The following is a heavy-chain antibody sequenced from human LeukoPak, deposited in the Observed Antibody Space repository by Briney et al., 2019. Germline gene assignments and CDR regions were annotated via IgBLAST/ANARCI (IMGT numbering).Heavy chain of an antibody. Sequence: GASVKVSCKASGYTFRDYGISWVRQAPGQGLEWMGWISGYNGNTNYTQKLRGRVTMTTDTSTSTAYMELRSLGSDDTAVYYCARQNGYDVEDFWGQGTMVTVSS. D-gene: IGHD5-12*01. V-gene: IGHV1-18*01. CDR2: ISGYNGNT. CDR3: ARQNGYDVEDF. J-gene: IGHJ3*01. CDR1: GYTFRDYG.